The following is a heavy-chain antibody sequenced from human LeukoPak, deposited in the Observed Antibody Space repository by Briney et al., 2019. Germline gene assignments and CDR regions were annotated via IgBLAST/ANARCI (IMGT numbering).Heavy chain of an antibody. Sequence: SETLSLTCTVSGASINNNTYYWAWIRQPPGKGLEWIGNIFHSGSTYYNDNQSLKSRLTISVDTSKNQFSLRLSSVTAADTAVYFCARRLSWHHLHSKSPFDHWGQGTLVTVSS. CDR2: IFHSGST. V-gene: IGHV4-39*01. D-gene: IGHD3-3*02. CDR3: ARRLSWHHLHSKSPFDH. CDR1: GASINNNTYY. J-gene: IGHJ4*02.